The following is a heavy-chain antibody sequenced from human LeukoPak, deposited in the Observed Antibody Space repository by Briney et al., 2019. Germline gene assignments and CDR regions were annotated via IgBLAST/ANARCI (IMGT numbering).Heavy chain of an antibody. CDR1: GFPFSTYW. J-gene: IGHJ4*02. V-gene: IGHV3-74*01. Sequence: PGGSLRLSCAASGFPFSTYWIHWVRQVPGKGLVWVARIKDGGTTTDYADSVKGRFTISRDDAKNTLYLHMNSLRVEDTAVYYRTTIRPGYWGQGTLVTVSP. CDR3: TTIRPGY. CDR2: IKDGGTTT. D-gene: IGHD2/OR15-2a*01.